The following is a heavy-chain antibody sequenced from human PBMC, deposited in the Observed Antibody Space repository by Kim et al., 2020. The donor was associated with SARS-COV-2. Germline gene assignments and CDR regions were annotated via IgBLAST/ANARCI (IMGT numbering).Heavy chain of an antibody. J-gene: IGHJ6*02. CDR3: AKDRVAAAGDYYYYGMDV. Sequence: GGSLRLSCAASGFTFSSYGMHWVRQAPGKGLEWVTIISFDGRKKYHADSVKGRFTISRDNSKNTQYLQMNSLRAEDMAVYYCAKDRVAAAGDYYYYGMDVWGQGTTVTVSS. CDR1: GFTFSSYG. V-gene: IGHV3-30*18. D-gene: IGHD6-13*01. CDR2: ISFDGRKK.